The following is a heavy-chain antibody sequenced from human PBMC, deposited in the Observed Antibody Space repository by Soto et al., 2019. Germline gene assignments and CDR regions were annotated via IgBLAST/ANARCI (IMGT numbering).Heavy chain of an antibody. CDR3: VRRAITATNNWGAFHG. J-gene: IGHJ3*01. CDR1: GFTFSSFV. D-gene: IGHD1-20*01. Sequence: VGSLRLSCASSGFTFSSFVMNCVRHSPGKGLEWVSTVSPGGDVSHYTDSVKGRFTISRDNSRRTLHLQMDSLRAEDAAVYFCVRRAITATNNWGAFHGWGHGTVATVSS. V-gene: IGHV3-23*01. CDR2: VSPGGDVS.